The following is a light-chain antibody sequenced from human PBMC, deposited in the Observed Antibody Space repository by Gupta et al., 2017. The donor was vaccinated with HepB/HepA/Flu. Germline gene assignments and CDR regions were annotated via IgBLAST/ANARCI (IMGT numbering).Light chain of an antibody. CDR1: QSVSSTF. CDR2: GAS. J-gene: IGKJ3*01. V-gene: IGKV3-20*01. CDR3: QQYGSSPGFT. Sequence: EIVLTQSPGTLSLSPGERATLSCRASQSVSSTFLAWYQQKPGQAPRLLIYGASSRATGIPDRFSGSGSGTDFTLTISRLEPEDFAVYYCQQYGSSPGFTFGPGTXVDIK.